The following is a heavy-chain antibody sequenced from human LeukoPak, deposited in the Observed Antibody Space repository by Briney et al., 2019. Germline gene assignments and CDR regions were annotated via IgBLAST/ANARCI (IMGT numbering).Heavy chain of an antibody. Sequence: PGGSLRLSCAASGFTFSSNYMSWVRQAPGKGLEWVSYISSSGSTIYYADSVKGRFTISRDNAKNSLYLQMNSLRAEDTAVYYCARERLPFGDYDPFDYWGQGTLVTVSS. CDR1: GFTFSSNY. D-gene: IGHD4-17*01. CDR2: ISSSGSTI. J-gene: IGHJ4*02. V-gene: IGHV3-11*01. CDR3: ARERLPFGDYDPFDY.